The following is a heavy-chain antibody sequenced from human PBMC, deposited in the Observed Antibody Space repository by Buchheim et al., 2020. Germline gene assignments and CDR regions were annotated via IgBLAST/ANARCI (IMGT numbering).Heavy chain of an antibody. D-gene: IGHD6-6*01. J-gene: IGHJ6*02. Sequence: QVQLVQSGAEVKKPGASVKVSCKASGYTFTNYYMHWVRQAPGQGLEWMGIINPSGGSTSYAQKFQGRVTMTRDTSTSTVYMELDSLRSEDTAVYYCASCYGSSSLVYYNGMDVWGQGTT. CDR1: GYTFTNYY. V-gene: IGHV1-46*03. CDR3: ASCYGSSSLVYYNGMDV. CDR2: INPSGGST.